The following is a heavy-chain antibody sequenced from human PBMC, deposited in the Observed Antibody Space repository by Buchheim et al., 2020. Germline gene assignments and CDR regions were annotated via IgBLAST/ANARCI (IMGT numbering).Heavy chain of an antibody. CDR1: GYTFTGYY. V-gene: IGHV1-2*06. J-gene: IGHJ6*02. CDR2: INPNSGGT. CDR3: ARVRYCTGGVCYNGYYYGMDV. D-gene: IGHD2-8*02. Sequence: QVQLVQSGAEVKKPGASVKVSCKASGYTFTGYYMHWVRQAPGQGLEWMGRINPNSGGTNYAQKFQGRVTMTRDTSIRTAYMELSRLRSDDTAVYYCARVRYCTGGVCYNGYYYGMDVWGQGTT.